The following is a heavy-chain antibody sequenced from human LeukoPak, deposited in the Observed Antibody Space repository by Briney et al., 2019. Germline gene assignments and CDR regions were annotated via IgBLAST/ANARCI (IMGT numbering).Heavy chain of an antibody. CDR1: GFTFSSYA. CDR3: ARILDSAWGELGY. V-gene: IGHV3-23*01. D-gene: IGHD6-19*01. Sequence: GGSLRLSCAASGFTFSSYAMSWVRQAPGKGLEWVSAISDSGIGSYYADSVKGRFTISRDNSKNTLYLQMNSLRAEDTAVYYCARILDSAWGELGYWGQGTLVTVSS. J-gene: IGHJ4*02. CDR2: ISDSGIGS.